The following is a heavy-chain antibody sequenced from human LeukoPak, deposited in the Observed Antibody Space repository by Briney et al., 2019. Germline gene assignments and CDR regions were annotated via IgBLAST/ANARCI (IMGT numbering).Heavy chain of an antibody. V-gene: IGHV3-74*01. J-gene: IGHJ3*02. CDR1: GFSFSSYW. CDR2: INSDGRMT. CDR3: ARVGSTDSPHAFDI. Sequence: SGGSLRVSCAASGFSFSSYWMDWVRQAPGKGPVWVSGINSDGRMTRYAESVKGRFTISRDNAKNTLYLQMNTLRAEDTAVYYCARVGSTDSPHAFDIWGQGTTVTVSS. D-gene: IGHD3-22*01.